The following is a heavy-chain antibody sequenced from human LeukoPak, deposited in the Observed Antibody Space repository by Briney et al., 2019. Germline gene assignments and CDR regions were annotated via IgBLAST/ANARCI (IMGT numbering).Heavy chain of an antibody. CDR3: ARGQYKYSSSSSDY. CDR2: IWYDGSNK. J-gene: IGHJ4*02. CDR1: GFTFSSYG. V-gene: IGHV3-33*01. D-gene: IGHD6-6*01. Sequence: GGSLRLSCAASGFTFSSYGMHWVRQAPGKGLEWVAVIWYDGSNKYYADSVKGRFTISRDNSKNTLYLQMNSLRAEDTAVYYCARGQYKYSSSSSDYWGQGTLVTVSS.